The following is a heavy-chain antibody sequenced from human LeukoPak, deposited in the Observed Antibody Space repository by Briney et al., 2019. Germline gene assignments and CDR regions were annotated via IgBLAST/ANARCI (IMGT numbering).Heavy chain of an antibody. J-gene: IGHJ5*02. V-gene: IGHV3-23*01. D-gene: IGHD3-22*01. CDR3: ARESGYYGS. CDR1: GFTFSNYA. CDR2: ISATGDTT. Sequence: GGSLRLSCAASGFTFSNYAMSWVRQAPGKGLEWVSAISATGDTTYYADSVKGRFTISRDNSKNTLFLQMNILRVEDTAVYYCARESGYYGSWGQGTLVTVSS.